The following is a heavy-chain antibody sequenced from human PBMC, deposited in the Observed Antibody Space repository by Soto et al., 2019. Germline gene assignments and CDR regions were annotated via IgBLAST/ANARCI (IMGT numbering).Heavy chain of an antibody. CDR2: ISSSSSTI. J-gene: IGHJ4*02. Sequence: GESLRLSCTGSGFTFSSYSMNWVRQAPGKGLEWVSYISSSSSTIYYADSVKGRFTISGDKAKNSLYLQMNSLRAEDTAMYYCARDNPQVDYWAQRTLVTVSS. V-gene: IGHV3-48*01. CDR1: GFTFSSYS. CDR3: ARDNPQVDY.